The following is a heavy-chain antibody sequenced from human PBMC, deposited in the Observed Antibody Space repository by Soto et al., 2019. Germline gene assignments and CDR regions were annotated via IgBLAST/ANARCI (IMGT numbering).Heavy chain of an antibody. J-gene: IGHJ1*01. Sequence: QAQLMQSGAEVKKPGSSVKVSCKASGGTFSGYAINWVRQAPGQGLERMGGIIPLLGITDYGQKFQGRITIAADESTGTAYMDLRGLRSEDTAIYYCARDPRSITGTTSPEDFQHWCQGTVVSVSS. V-gene: IGHV1-69*01. D-gene: IGHD1-20*01. CDR1: GGTFSGYA. CDR2: IIPLLGIT. CDR3: ARDPRSITGTTSPEDFQH.